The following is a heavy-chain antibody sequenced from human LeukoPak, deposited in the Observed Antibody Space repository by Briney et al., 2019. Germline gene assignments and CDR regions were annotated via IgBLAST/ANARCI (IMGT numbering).Heavy chain of an antibody. CDR2: IIPILGIA. Sequence: ASVKVSCKASGGTFSSYTISWVRQASGQGLEWMARIIPILGIANYAQKFQGRVTITADKSTSTAYMELSSLRSEDTAVYYCARPRSYYYDSSGYEAFDIWGQGTMVTVSS. J-gene: IGHJ3*02. CDR1: GGTFSSYT. D-gene: IGHD3-22*01. CDR3: ARPRSYYYDSSGYEAFDI. V-gene: IGHV1-69*02.